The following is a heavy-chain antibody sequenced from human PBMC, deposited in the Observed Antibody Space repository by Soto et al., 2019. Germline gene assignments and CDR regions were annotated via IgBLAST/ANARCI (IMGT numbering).Heavy chain of an antibody. J-gene: IGHJ4*02. CDR3: ARQIYDSDTGPNFQYYFDS. CDR2: IDPSDSQT. V-gene: IGHV5-10-1*01. D-gene: IGHD3-22*01. CDR1: GYSFAGYW. Sequence: GESLKISCKGSGYSFAGYWITWVRQKPGKGRGWMGRIDPSDSQTYYSPSFRGHVTISATKSITTVFLQWSSLRASDTAMYYCARQIYDSDTGPNFQYYFDSWGQGTPVTVSS.